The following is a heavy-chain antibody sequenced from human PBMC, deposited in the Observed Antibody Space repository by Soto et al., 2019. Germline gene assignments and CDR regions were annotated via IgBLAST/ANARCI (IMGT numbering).Heavy chain of an antibody. J-gene: IGHJ4*02. CDR2: ISGSGGST. CDR1: GFTCSSYA. V-gene: IGHV3-23*01. D-gene: IGHD3-16*01. CDR3: AKHGGRGASPYYFDY. Sequence: EVQLFESGGGLVQPGGSLRLSCAASGFTCSSYAMSWVRQAPGTGLVWVSAISGSGGSTYYAYSVKGRFTMSRDKSTSTLYLQMNSLRAEDTAVYDCAKHGGRGASPYYFDYWGQGTLVTVS.